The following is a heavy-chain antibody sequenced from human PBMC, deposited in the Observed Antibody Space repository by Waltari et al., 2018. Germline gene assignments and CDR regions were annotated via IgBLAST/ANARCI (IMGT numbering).Heavy chain of an antibody. Sequence: QVQLQESGPGLVKPSETLSLTCTVSGGSISSSYWSWIRQPPGTGLEWIGYIDYSGSTNYNPSLKSRVTISVDTSKNQFSLKLSSVTAADTAVYYCARRGHDILTGYYPTTQYYYYYYYMDVWGKGTTVTISS. CDR3: ARRGHDILTGYYPTTQYYYYYYYMDV. CDR1: GGSISSSY. D-gene: IGHD3-9*01. J-gene: IGHJ6*03. V-gene: IGHV4-59*08. CDR2: IDYSGST.